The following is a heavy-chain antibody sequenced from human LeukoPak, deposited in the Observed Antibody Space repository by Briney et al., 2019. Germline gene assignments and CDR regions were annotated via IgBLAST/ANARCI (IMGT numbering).Heavy chain of an antibody. V-gene: IGHV3-33*01. CDR2: IWYDGSNK. D-gene: IGHD3-3*01. J-gene: IGHJ3*02. Sequence: GGSLRLSCAASGFTSSSYGMHWVRQAPGKGLEWVAVIWYDGSNKYYADSVKGRFTISRDNSKNTLYLQMNSLRAEDTAVYYCARGLGEHDFWSGYSDIWGQGTVVTVSS. CDR1: GFTSSSYG. CDR3: ARGLGEHDFWSGYSDI.